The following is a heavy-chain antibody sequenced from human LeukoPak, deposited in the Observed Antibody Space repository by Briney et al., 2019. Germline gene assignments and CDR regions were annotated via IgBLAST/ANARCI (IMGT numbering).Heavy chain of an antibody. D-gene: IGHD3-10*01. J-gene: IGHJ3*02. Sequence: SQTLSLTCTVSGGSISSSSYYWGWIRQPPGKGLEWIGSIYYSGSTYYNPSLKSRVTISVDTSKNQFSLKLSSVTAADTAVYYCARDQKVRGARGAFDIWGQGTMVTVSS. CDR1: GGSISSSSYY. CDR2: IYYSGST. CDR3: ARDQKVRGARGAFDI. V-gene: IGHV4-39*07.